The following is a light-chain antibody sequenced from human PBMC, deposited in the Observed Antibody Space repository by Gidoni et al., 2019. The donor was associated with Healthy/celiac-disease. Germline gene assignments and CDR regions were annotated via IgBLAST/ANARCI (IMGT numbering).Light chain of an antibody. CDR1: QGISSY. V-gene: IGKV1-8*01. J-gene: IGKJ4*01. CDR3: QQYYSYPLT. CDR2: AAS. Sequence: AIRMTQSPSSLSASTGDRVTITCRASQGISSYLAWYQQKPGKAPKLLIYAASTLQSGVPSRFSGSGSGTDFTLTISCLQSEDFAIYYCQQYYSYPLTFGGGNKVEIK.